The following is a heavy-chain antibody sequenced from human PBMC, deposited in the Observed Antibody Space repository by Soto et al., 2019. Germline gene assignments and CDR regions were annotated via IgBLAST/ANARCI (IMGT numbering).Heavy chain of an antibody. CDR3: ARAGGRTMVRGVIDY. CDR1: GFTFSDYY. J-gene: IGHJ4*02. Sequence: QVQLVESGGGLVKPGGSLRLSCAASGFTFSDYYMSWIRQAPGKGLEWVSYISSSSSYTNYADSVKGRFTISRDNAKNSLYLQMNSLRAEDTAVYYCARAGGRTMVRGVIDYWGQRTLVTVSS. D-gene: IGHD3-10*01. V-gene: IGHV3-11*05. CDR2: ISSSSSYT.